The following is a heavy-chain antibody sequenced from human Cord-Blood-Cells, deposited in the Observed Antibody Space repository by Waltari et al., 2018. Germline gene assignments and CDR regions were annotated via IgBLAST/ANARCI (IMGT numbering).Heavy chain of an antibody. CDR2: INAGNGNT. D-gene: IGHD7-27*01. Sequence: QVQLVQSGAEVKKPGASVKVSCKASGYTFTSYAMHWVRQAPGQRLEWMGWINAGNGNTKYSQKFLGRVTITRDTSASTAYMELSSLRSEDTAVYYCARENEANWGSGSYYYWGQGTLVTVSS. CDR1: GYTFTSYA. J-gene: IGHJ4*02. CDR3: ARENEANWGSGSYYY. V-gene: IGHV1-3*01.